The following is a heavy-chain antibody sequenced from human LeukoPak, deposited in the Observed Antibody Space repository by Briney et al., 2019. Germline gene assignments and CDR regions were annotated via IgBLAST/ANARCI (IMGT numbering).Heavy chain of an antibody. V-gene: IGHV3-23*01. J-gene: IGHJ4*02. CDR3: AKAGEVAGTSYFDY. D-gene: IGHD6-19*01. CDR1: GFTFTSYA. CDR2: ISGSGDIT. Sequence: PGGSLRLSCAASGFTFTSYAMNWVRQAPGKGLEWVSFISGSGDITYYADSVKGRFTISRDNSKNTLYLQMNSLRAEDTAVYYCAKAGEVAGTSYFDYWGQGTLVTVSS.